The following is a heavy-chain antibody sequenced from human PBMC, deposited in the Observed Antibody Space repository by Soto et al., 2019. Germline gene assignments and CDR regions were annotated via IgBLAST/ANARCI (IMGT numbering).Heavy chain of an antibody. Sequence: PSETLSLTCTVSGGSISSGGYYWSWIRQHPGKGLEWIGYIYYSGNTFYNPSLKSRVTISVDASKNQFSLNLNSVTAADTAVYYCARVDSSSAVNWFDPWGQGTLVTVSS. CDR2: IYYSGNT. CDR3: ARVDSSSAVNWFDP. D-gene: IGHD6-6*01. CDR1: GGSISSGGYY. V-gene: IGHV4-31*03. J-gene: IGHJ5*02.